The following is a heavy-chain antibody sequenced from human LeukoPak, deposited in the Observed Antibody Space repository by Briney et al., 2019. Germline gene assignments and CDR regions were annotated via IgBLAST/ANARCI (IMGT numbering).Heavy chain of an antibody. CDR2: ISDDGGRI. J-gene: IGHJ4*02. CDR1: GFTFSSYW. Sequence: GGSLRLSCAASGFTFSSYWMSWVRQAPGKGLEWVASISDDGGRIHYVDSMKGRFTISRDNAKNSLYLQMNNLRAEDTAMYYCSRCEDYWGQGTLVTVSS. CDR3: SRCEDY. V-gene: IGHV3-7*01.